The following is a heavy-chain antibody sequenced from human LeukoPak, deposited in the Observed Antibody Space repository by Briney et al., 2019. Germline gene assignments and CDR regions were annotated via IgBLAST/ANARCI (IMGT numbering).Heavy chain of an antibody. D-gene: IGHD2-8*01. Sequence: ASVKVSCEASGYTFTSYGISWVRQAPGQGLEWMGWISAYNGNTNYAQKLQGRVTMTTDTSTSTAYMELRSLRSDDTAVYYCARDVYCTNGVCYSSARWFDPWGQGTLVTVSS. CDR2: ISAYNGNT. CDR3: ARDVYCTNGVCYSSARWFDP. V-gene: IGHV1-18*01. CDR1: GYTFTSYG. J-gene: IGHJ5*02.